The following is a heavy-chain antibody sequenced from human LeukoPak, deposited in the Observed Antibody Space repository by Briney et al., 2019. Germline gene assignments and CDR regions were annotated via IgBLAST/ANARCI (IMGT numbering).Heavy chain of an antibody. CDR2: INTNTGNP. J-gene: IGHJ4*02. V-gene: IGHV7-4-1*02. Sequence: ASVEVSCKASGYTFTSYAMNWVRQAPGQGLEGMGWINTNTGNPTYAQGFTGRFVFSLDTSVSTAYLQISSLKAEDTAMYYCAGGGYYYDSSGAIVYWGQGTLVTVSS. CDR1: GYTFTSYA. D-gene: IGHD3-22*01. CDR3: AGGGYYYDSSGAIVY.